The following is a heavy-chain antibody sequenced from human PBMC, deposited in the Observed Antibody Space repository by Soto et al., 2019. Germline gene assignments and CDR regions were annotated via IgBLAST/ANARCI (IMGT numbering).Heavy chain of an antibody. CDR2: ISGGVRPI. CDR1: GFTFSTFS. V-gene: IGHV3-48*02. CDR3: ARDLGWAFDS. D-gene: IGHD6-19*01. J-gene: IGHJ4*02. Sequence: EVQLVESGGGSVQPGGSLRLSCAASGFTFSTFSMNWVRQAPVRWLDWISYISGGVRPISYADSVKGRFTISRDNAKNSLYLQMDSLTDEDTAVYYCARDLGWAFDSWGQGTLVTVSS.